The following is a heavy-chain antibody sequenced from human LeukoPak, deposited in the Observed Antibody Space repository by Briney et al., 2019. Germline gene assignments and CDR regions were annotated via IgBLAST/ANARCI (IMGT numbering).Heavy chain of an antibody. Sequence: GASAKVSCKASGYTFTGYYMHWVRQAPGQGLEWMGWINPNSGGTNYAQKFQGRVTMTRDTSISTDYMELSRLRSDDTAVYYCARGYSNYGGAFDIWGQGTMVTVSS. CDR2: INPNSGGT. D-gene: IGHD4-11*01. J-gene: IGHJ3*02. CDR1: GYTFTGYY. CDR3: ARGYSNYGGAFDI. V-gene: IGHV1-2*02.